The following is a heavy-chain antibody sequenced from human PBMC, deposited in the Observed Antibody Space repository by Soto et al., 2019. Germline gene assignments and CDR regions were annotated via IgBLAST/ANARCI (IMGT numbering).Heavy chain of an antibody. CDR3: ARDVSPHTNPSWFDP. CDR2: ISFDGSNK. CDR1: GFSFRNSA. J-gene: IGHJ5*02. V-gene: IGHV3-30*04. D-gene: IGHD2-8*01. Sequence: QVQLVESGGGVVQPGRSLRLSCAASGFSFRNSAMHWVRQAPGKGLEWVAMISFDGSNKNYVDSVRARFTISRDNPKNTLYLQMNKLRPEDTAGYFGARDVSPHTNPSWFDPWGQGTLVTVAS.